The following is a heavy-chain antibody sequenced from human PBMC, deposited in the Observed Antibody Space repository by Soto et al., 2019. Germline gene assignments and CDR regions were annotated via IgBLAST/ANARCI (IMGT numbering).Heavy chain of an antibody. J-gene: IGHJ6*03. CDR2: ISSSSSYI. D-gene: IGHD2-15*01. CDR1: GFTFSSYS. CDR3: ARAWQLHNSYMDV. Sequence: GGSLRLSCAASGFTFSSYSMNWVRQAPGKGLEWVSSISSSSSYIYYAASVKGRFTISRDNAKNSLYLQMNSLRAEETAVYYCARAWQLHNSYMDVWGKGTTVTVSS. V-gene: IGHV3-21*01.